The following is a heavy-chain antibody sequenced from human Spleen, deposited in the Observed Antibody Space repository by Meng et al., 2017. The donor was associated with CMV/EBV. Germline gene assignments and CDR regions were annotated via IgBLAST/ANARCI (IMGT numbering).Heavy chain of an antibody. J-gene: IGHJ6*02. Sequence: ASVKVSCKASGYTFTGYYMHWVRQAPGQGLEWMGWINPNSGDTYYAHKFQGRVTMTRDTSFNTAYMELSSLRSDDTAVYYCARGHDILTDEYYYHHMDVWGQGTTVTVSS. CDR2: INPNSGDT. CDR1: GYTFTGYY. CDR3: ARGHDILTDEYYYHHMDV. D-gene: IGHD3-9*01. V-gene: IGHV1-2*07.